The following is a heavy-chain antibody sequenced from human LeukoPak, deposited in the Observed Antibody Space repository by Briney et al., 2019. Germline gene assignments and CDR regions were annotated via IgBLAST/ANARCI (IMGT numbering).Heavy chain of an antibody. V-gene: IGHV3-21*01. CDR3: VRDKFGCNVFDY. D-gene: IGHD5-24*01. Sequence: PGGSLRLSCAASGFAFSSYTMHWVRQAPGKGLEWLSSITGSSSHIYSGDSLKGRFTISRDNAKNSLYLHMHSLRAEDTAVYYCVRDKFGCNVFDYWGQGTLVTVSS. CDR1: GFAFSSYT. CDR2: ITGSSSHI. J-gene: IGHJ4*02.